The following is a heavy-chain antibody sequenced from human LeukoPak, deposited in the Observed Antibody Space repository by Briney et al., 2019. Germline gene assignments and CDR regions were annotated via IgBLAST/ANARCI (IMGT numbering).Heavy chain of an antibody. CDR3: ARVLSGSWLWF. Sequence: EASVKVSCKASGGTLSSYAITWVRQAPGQGLEWMGRIIPTLEIANYAQKFQGRVTITADKSTSTAYMELSSLRPEDTAVYYCARVLSGSWLWFWGQGTLVTVSS. J-gene: IGHJ4*02. CDR1: GGTLSSYA. D-gene: IGHD5-18*01. CDR2: IIPTLEIA. V-gene: IGHV1-69*04.